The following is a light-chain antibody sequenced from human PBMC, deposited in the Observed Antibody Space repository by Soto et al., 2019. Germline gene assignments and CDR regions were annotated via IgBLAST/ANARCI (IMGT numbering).Light chain of an antibody. CDR3: QQYYSYPS. J-gene: IGKJ4*01. CDR1: QGISSY. V-gene: IGKV1-8*01. CDR2: AAS. Sequence: ALRMTQSPSSFSASTGDRVTITCRASQGISSYLAWYQQKPGKAPKLLIYAASTLQSGVPSRFSGSGSGTDFTLTISCLQSEYFATYYCQQYYSYPSFGGGTKVEIK.